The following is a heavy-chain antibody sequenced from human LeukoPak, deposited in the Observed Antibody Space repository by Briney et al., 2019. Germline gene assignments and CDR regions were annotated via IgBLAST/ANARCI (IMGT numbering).Heavy chain of an antibody. V-gene: IGHV3-7*01. J-gene: IGHJ5*02. CDR2: IKGDGSEK. CDR3: ARDQITWGHNWFDP. Sequence: GGSLRLSCAASGFTFSSYWMTWVRQAPGKGLEWVANIKGDGSEKYYVDSVKGRFTISRDNAKNSLHLQMNSLRAEDTAVYYCARDQITWGHNWFDPWGQGTLVTVSS. CDR1: GFTFSSYW. D-gene: IGHD3-16*01.